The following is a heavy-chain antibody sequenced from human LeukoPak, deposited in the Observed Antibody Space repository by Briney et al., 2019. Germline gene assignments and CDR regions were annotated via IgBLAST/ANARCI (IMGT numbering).Heavy chain of an antibody. CDR2: IYYSGST. D-gene: IGHD5-12*01. V-gene: IGHV4-39*01. CDR1: GGSIISYY. Sequence: SETLSLTCTVSGGSIISYYWGWIRQPPGKGLEWIGSIYYSGSTYYNPSLKSRVTISVDTSKNQFSLKLSSVTAADTAVYYCARWLHNWFDPWGQGTLVTVSS. CDR3: ARWLHNWFDP. J-gene: IGHJ5*02.